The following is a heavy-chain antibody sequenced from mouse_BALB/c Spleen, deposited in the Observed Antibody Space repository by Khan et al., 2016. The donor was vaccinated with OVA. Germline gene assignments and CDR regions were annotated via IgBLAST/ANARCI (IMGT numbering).Heavy chain of an antibody. Sequence: QVQLKESGAELAKPGASVKMSCKASGYTFTTYWMHWVKQRPGQGLEWIGYIDPSTGYTEYNQKFKDKATLTTDKSSSTAYMQLSSLTSEDSAVYYCTRHGYVAWFTYWGQGTLVTVSA. V-gene: IGHV1-7*01. J-gene: IGHJ3*01. CDR1: GYTFTTYW. D-gene: IGHD2-2*01. CDR3: TRHGYVAWFTY. CDR2: IDPSTGYT.